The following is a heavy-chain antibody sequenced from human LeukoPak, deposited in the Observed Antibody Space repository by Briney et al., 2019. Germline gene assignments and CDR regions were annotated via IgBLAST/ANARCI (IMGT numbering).Heavy chain of an antibody. CDR1: GFIFSNYG. CDR3: AKGEKTRPFGGVIDY. V-gene: IGHV3-23*01. CDR2: ISASGSAT. J-gene: IGHJ4*02. Sequence: PGGSLRLSCAASGFIFSNYGMNWVRQAPGKGLEWVAAISASGSATSYADSVRGRFTISRDNSKSTTYLQMNSLRAEDTAVYYCAKGEKTRPFGGVIDYWGQGTLVTVSS. D-gene: IGHD3-16*02.